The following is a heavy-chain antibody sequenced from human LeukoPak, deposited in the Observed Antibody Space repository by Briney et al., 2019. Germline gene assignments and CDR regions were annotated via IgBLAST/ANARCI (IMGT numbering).Heavy chain of an antibody. Sequence: PSETLSLTCTVSGYSISSGFYWGWIRQPPGKGLEWIGNVYHGGSSHYNPSLKSRVTISVDTSKNQFSLNLYSVTAADTAVYYCARRVGSSDCFDYWGQGTLVTVSS. D-gene: IGHD6-6*01. CDR1: GYSISSGFY. CDR2: VYHGGSS. J-gene: IGHJ4*02. V-gene: IGHV4-38-2*02. CDR3: ARRVGSSDCFDY.